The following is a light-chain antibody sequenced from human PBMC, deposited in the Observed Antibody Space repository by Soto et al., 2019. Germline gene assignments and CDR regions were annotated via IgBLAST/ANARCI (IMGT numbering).Light chain of an antibody. CDR2: AAS. CDR1: QGISSY. V-gene: IGKV1-9*01. Sequence: DIQLTQSPSFLSASVGDRVTITCRASQGISSYLAWYQQKPGKAPKLLIYAASTLQSGVPSRFSGSGSGTEFTLTISSLQPEDFATYYCQQLNSYPRLTFRGGTKVEIK. CDR3: QQLNSYPRLT. J-gene: IGKJ4*01.